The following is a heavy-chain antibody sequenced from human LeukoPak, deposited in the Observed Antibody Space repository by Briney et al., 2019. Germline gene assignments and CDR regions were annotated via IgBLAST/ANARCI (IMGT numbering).Heavy chain of an antibody. CDR2: ISSSSSYI. V-gene: IGHV3-21*01. CDR1: GFTFSSYS. Sequence: TGESLRLSCATSGFTFSSYSMNWVRQAPGKGLEWVSSISSSSSYIYYADSVKGRFTISRDNAKNSLYLQMNSLRAEDTAVYYCARVAFRVAAASFDYWGQGTLVTVSS. D-gene: IGHD6-13*01. CDR3: ARVAFRVAAASFDY. J-gene: IGHJ4*02.